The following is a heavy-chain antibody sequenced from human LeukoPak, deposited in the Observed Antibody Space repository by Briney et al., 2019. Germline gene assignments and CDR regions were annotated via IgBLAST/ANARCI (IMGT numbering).Heavy chain of an antibody. Sequence: GGSLRLSCAASGFTFSSYAMSWVRQAPGKGLEWVSAISGSGGSTYYADSVKGRFTISRDDSKNTLYLQMNSLRAEDTAVYYCARTRKYSGYDSYYYGMDVWGQGTTVTVSS. CDR3: ARTRKYSGYDSYYYGMDV. V-gene: IGHV3-23*01. J-gene: IGHJ6*02. D-gene: IGHD5-12*01. CDR1: GFTFSSYA. CDR2: ISGSGGST.